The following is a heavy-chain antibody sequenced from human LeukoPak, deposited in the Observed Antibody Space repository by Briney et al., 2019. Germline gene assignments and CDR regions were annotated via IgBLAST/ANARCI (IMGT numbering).Heavy chain of an antibody. CDR2: ISYDGSNK. D-gene: IGHD3-16*01. CDR1: GSTFSSYG. V-gene: IGHV3-30*03. CDR3: AMLGGTGGHDFGY. J-gene: IGHJ4*02. Sequence: PGGSLRLSCAASGSTFSSYGMHWVRQAPGKGLEWVAVISYDGSNKYYADSVKGRFTISRDNSKNTLYLQMNSLRAEDTAVYYCAMLGGTGGHDFGYWGQGTLVTVSS.